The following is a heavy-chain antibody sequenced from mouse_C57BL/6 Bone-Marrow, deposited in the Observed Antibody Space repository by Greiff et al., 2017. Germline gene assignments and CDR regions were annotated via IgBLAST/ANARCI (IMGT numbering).Heavy chain of an antibody. CDR2: FTLYSDAT. D-gene: IGHD1-1*01. V-gene: IGHV1-49*01. CDR3: ARGDVSGYEDMDY. J-gene: IGHJ4*01. Sequence: LKQSGAELVRPGSSVKLSCKDSYFAFIASAMHWVKQRPGHGLEWIGSFTLYSDATEYSENFKGKATLTVNTSSSTAYMELSSLTSEDSAVYYCARGDVSGYEDMDYWGKGTSVTVSS. CDR1: YFAFIASA.